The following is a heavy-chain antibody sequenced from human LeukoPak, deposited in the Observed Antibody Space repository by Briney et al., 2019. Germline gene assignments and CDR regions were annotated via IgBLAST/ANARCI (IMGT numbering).Heavy chain of an antibody. V-gene: IGHV3-11*05. CDR1: GFNFSDYY. J-gene: IGHJ5*02. CDR2: ISSSSSYT. D-gene: IGHD3-9*01. CDR3: VRVNDGIRYFDWYNWFDP. Sequence: PGGSLRLSCAASGFNFSDYYMSWIRPAPGKGLEWISYISSSSSYTNYADSVKGRFTISRDNAKNSLYLQMNSLRAEDTAVYYCVRVNDGIRYFDWYNWFDPWGQGTLVTVSS.